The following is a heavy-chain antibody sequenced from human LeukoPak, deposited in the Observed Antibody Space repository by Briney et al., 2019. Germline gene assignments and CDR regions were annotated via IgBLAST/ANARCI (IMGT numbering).Heavy chain of an antibody. V-gene: IGHV3-48*03. CDR1: GFTFSSYA. D-gene: IGHD3-10*01. J-gene: IGHJ3*02. Sequence: GGSLRLSCAASGFTFSSYAMSWVRQAPGKGLEWVSYISSSGSTIYYADSVKGRFTISRDNAKNSLYLQMNSLRAEDTAVYYCARGGWLGFGDAFDIWGQGQWSPSLQ. CDR3: ARGGWLGFGDAFDI. CDR2: ISSSGSTI.